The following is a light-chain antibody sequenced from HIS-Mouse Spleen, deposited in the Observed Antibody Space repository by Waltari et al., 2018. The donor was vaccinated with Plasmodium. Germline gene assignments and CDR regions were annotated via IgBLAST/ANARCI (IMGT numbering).Light chain of an antibody. J-gene: IGKJ2*01. CDR2: GAS. CDR3: QQYGSSPYT. Sequence: EIVLTQSPGTLSLSPWERATLYCRASQRVSSSYLAWYQQKPGQAPMLLSYGASSRATGIPDRFSGSGSGTDFTLTISRLEAEDFGVYYCQQYGSSPYTFGQGTKLEIK. V-gene: IGKV3-20*01. CDR1: QRVSSSY.